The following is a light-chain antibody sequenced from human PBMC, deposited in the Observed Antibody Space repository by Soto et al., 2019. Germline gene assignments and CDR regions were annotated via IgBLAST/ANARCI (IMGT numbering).Light chain of an antibody. CDR3: HHYNNWPRT. CDR1: QSVSSN. V-gene: IGKV3-15*01. Sequence: EIVMTQSPATLSVSPGERATLSCRASQSVSSNLAWYQQKPGQAPRLLIYGASTRATGLPARFSGSGSGTEFPLTINSLQSEDFAVYYCHHYNNWPRTFGQGTKVEIK. CDR2: GAS. J-gene: IGKJ1*01.